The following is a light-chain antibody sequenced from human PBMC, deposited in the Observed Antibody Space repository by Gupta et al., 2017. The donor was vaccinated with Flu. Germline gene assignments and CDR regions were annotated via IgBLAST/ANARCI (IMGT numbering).Light chain of an antibody. CDR3: SSYAGSNNWV. Sequence: SVTISCTGTSSDVGGYNYVSWYQQHPGEAPKLMIYEVNKRPAGVPDRFSGSKSGNTASLTVSGLQAEDEANYYCSSYAGSNNWVFGGGTTLTVL. V-gene: IGLV2-8*01. J-gene: IGLJ3*02. CDR2: EVN. CDR1: SSDVGGYNY.